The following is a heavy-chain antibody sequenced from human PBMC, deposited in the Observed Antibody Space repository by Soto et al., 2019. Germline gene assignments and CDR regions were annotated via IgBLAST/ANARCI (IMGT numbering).Heavy chain of an antibody. D-gene: IGHD3-3*01. CDR3: AKDFELVGDFWSGYTPLGMDV. CDR2: ISGSGGST. CDR1: GFTFSSYA. J-gene: IGHJ6*02. V-gene: IGHV3-23*01. Sequence: GGSLRLSCAASGFTFSSYAMSWVRQAPGKGLEWVSAISGSGGSTYYADSVKGRFTISRDNSKNTLYLQMNSLRAEDTAVYYCAKDFELVGDFWSGYTPLGMDVWGQGTTVTVSS.